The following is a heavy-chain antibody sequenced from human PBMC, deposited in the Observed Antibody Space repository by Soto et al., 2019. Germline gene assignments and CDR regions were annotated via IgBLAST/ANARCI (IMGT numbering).Heavy chain of an antibody. CDR1: DGSINSHTYY. V-gene: IGHV4-39*01. Sequence: QMQLQESGPGLVKPSETLSLTCTVSDGSINSHTYYWAWIRQPPGKGLEWIGNLYHSGSTYYAPSVNSRVTISVDTSKNQFSLKLTSVTAADTAVYYCARAAYSGSPIDHWGQGTLVTVSP. J-gene: IGHJ1*01. CDR3: ARAAYSGSPIDH. CDR2: LYHSGST. D-gene: IGHD1-26*01.